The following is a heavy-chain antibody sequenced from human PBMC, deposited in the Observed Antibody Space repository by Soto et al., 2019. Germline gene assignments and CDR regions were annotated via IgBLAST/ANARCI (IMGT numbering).Heavy chain of an antibody. CDR1: GFTFSSYS. CDR2: ISSSSSYI. CDR3: ARLTSYASSGYYCY. D-gene: IGHD3-22*01. J-gene: IGHJ4*02. Sequence: EVPLVESGGGLVKPGGSLILSCAASGFTFSSYSMNWVRQAPGKGLEWVSSISSSSSYIYYADSVKGRFSISRDNAQNSLYLQMKSLRAEDTAVYYCARLTSYASSGYYCYWGQGTLVTVSS. V-gene: IGHV3-21*01.